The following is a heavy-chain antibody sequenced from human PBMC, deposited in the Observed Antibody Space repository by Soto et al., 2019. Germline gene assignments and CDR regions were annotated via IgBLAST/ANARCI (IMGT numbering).Heavy chain of an antibody. CDR1: GFRSSDHS. V-gene: IGHV3-48*02. CDR3: ARLPKGSLVTA. D-gene: IGHD2-21*02. J-gene: IGHJ4*02. Sequence: LVESGGGLVHPGESLSLSREGSGFRSSDHSMNWVRQAPGKGLQWISYISSNGDLTYYADSVKGRFTVSRDNANNALFLQMNSLRDDDTATYYCARLPKGSLVTAWGQGARVTVSS. CDR2: ISSNGDLT.